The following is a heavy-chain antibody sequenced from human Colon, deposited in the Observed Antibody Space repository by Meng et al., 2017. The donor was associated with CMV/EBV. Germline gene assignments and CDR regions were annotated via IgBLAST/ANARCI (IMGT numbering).Heavy chain of an antibody. V-gene: IGHV4-34*01. D-gene: IGHD5-12*01. CDR3: ARAPDIGGRPPGPFQY. CDR1: GESFSGFY. Sequence: QVWLQRWGAGPWKLSETLSLTRASYGESFSGFYWSWTRQPPGKGLEWIGEINHSGSTNYNPSLKSRVTISVDTSKNQFSLKLSSVTAADTAVYYCARAPDIGGRPPGPFQYWSQGALVTVSS. J-gene: IGHJ4*02. CDR2: INHSGST.